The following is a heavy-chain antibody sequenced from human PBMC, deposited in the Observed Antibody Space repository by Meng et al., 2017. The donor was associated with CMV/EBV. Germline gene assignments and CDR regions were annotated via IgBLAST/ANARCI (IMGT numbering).Heavy chain of an antibody. CDR3: ARIDYLDAFDI. Sequence: CAASGFAFSSCSMSWVLQAPGKGLEWVSSISSSSSYIYYADSVKGRFTISRDNAKNSLYLQMNSLRAEDTAVYYCARIDYLDAFDIWGQGTMVTVSS. CDR1: GFAFSSCS. J-gene: IGHJ3*02. V-gene: IGHV3-21*01. CDR2: ISSSSSYI. D-gene: IGHD2/OR15-2a*01.